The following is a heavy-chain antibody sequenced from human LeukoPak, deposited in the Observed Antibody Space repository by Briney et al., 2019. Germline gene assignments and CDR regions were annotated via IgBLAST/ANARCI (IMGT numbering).Heavy chain of an antibody. V-gene: IGHV4-34*01. D-gene: IGHD3-16*01. CDR2: INHSGST. Sequence: SETLSLTCAVYGGSFSGYYWSWIRRPPGKGLEWIGEINHSGSTNYNPSLKSRVTISVDTSKNQFSLKLSSVTAADTAVYYCARQPCWGNINIDYWGQGTLVTVSS. CDR3: ARQPCWGNINIDY. CDR1: GGSFSGYY. J-gene: IGHJ4*02.